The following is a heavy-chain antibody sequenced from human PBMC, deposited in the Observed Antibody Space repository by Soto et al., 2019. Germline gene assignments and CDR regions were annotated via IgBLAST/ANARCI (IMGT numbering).Heavy chain of an antibody. J-gene: IGHJ4*02. CDR1: GVSLNSGHYY. CDR2: IYYDEST. CDR3: GKVLIGATRHTDVDS. Sequence: LSLTCTVSGVSLNSGHYYWVWIRQSPGKGLAWIASIYYDESTYYNPSLKSRVTISTDKPKNQFSLTLKSVTAADTAVYYCGKVLIGATRHTDVDSWGQGALVTVSS. V-gene: IGHV4-39*01. D-gene: IGHD2-15*01.